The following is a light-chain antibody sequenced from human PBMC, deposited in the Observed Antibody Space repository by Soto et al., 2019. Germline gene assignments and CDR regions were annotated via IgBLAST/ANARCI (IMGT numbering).Light chain of an antibody. CDR3: QQYNNWPPWT. J-gene: IGKJ1*01. Sequence: EIVMTQSPATLSVSPGERATLSCRASQSVSSNLAWYQQKPGQAPRLLIYGASTRATVIPARFSGSGSGTEFTLTIRSLQSEDLAVYYCQQYNNWPPWTFGQGNKVEIK. CDR2: GAS. CDR1: QSVSSN. V-gene: IGKV3-15*01.